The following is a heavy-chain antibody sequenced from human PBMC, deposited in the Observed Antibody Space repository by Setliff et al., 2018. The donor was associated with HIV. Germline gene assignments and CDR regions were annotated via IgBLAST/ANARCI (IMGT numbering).Heavy chain of an antibody. D-gene: IGHD2-15*01. CDR2: IIPIFGTA. CDR3: TSRAGYCSGANCYWTFDF. J-gene: IGHJ5*01. CDR1: GGTFSGYA. Sequence: SVKVSCKASGGTFSGYAISWVRQAPGQGLEWMGGIIPIFGTANYTQKFQGRVTITTDESTNTAYMELSNLRSEDTALYFCTSRAGYCSGANCYWTFDFWGQGTLVTVSS. V-gene: IGHV1-69*05.